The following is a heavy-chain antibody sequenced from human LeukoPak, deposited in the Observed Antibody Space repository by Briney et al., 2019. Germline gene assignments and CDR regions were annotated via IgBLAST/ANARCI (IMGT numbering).Heavy chain of an antibody. D-gene: IGHD5-24*01. V-gene: IGHV1-69*05. CDR1: GGTFSSYA. CDR2: IIPIFGTA. Sequence: SVKVSCKASGGTFSSYAISWVRQAPGQGLESMGGIIPIFGTANYAQKFQGRVTMTRDTSISTAYMELSSLRSEDTAVYYCARNLRLRTRDEAIGYWGQGTLVTVSS. CDR3: ARNLRLRTRDEAIGY. J-gene: IGHJ4*02.